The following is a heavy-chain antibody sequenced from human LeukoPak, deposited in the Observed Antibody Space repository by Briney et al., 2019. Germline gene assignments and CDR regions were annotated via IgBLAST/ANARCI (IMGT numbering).Heavy chain of an antibody. CDR3: AKDEGYCSTTSCYFDY. Sequence: GGSLRLSCAASGFTFSNYGMSWVRQAPGKGLEWVSSISGNSDSTHYADSVKGRFTISRDNSQSTLYLQMNSLRADDTAVYYCAKDEGYCSTTSCYFDYWGQGALVTVSS. D-gene: IGHD2-2*01. V-gene: IGHV3-23*01. CDR2: ISGNSDST. CDR1: GFTFSNYG. J-gene: IGHJ4*02.